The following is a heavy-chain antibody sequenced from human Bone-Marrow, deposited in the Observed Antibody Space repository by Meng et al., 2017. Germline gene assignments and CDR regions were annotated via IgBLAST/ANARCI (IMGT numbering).Heavy chain of an antibody. CDR2: IKSKTDGGTT. J-gene: IGHJ5*02. CDR3: TTRMGP. Sequence: GESLKISCAASGFTFSSYAMHWVRQAPGKGLEWVGRIKSKTDGGTTDYAAPVKGRFTISRDDSKNTLYLQMNSLKTEDTAVYYCTTRMGPWGQGTLVTVSS. V-gene: IGHV3-15*01. D-gene: IGHD5-24*01. CDR1: GFTFSSYA.